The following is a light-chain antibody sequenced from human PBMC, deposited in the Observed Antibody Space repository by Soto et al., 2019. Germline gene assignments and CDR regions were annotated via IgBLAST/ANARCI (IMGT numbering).Light chain of an antibody. CDR2: DNN. J-gene: IGLJ2*01. CDR1: SSNIGNNY. V-gene: IGLV1-51*01. Sequence: QSVLTQPPSVSAAPGQTVIISCSGSSSNIGNNYVSWYQQLPGTAPKLLIYDNNKRPSGIPDRFSGSKSGTSATLGITGLQTGDEADYYCGTWDSSLSVVFGGGTQLTVL. CDR3: GTWDSSLSVV.